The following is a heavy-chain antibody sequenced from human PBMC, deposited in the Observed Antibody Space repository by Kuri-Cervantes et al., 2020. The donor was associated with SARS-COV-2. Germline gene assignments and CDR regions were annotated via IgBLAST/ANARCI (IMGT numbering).Heavy chain of an antibody. Sequence: GGSLRLSCAASGFTFSSYWMSWVRQAPGKGLEWVANIKQDGSEKYYVDSVKGRFTISRDNAKNSLYLQMNSLRAEDTAVYYCARDTSGTMIYYYYYYGMDVWGQGTTVTVSS. CDR2: IKQDGSEK. V-gene: IGHV3-7*01. J-gene: IGHJ6*02. CDR3: ARDTSGTMIYYYYYYGMDV. D-gene: IGHD2-2*01. CDR1: GFTFSSYW.